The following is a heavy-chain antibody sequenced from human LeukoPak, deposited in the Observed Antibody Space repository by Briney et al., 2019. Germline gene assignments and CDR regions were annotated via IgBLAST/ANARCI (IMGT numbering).Heavy chain of an antibody. CDR1: GGSISSYY. Sequence: PSETLSLTCTVSGGSISSYYWSWIRQPAGKGLEWIGRIYTSGSTNYNPSLKSRVTMSVDTSKNQFSLKLSSVTAADTAVYYCARDADYRLLYYYYYMDVWGKGTTVTVSS. J-gene: IGHJ6*03. D-gene: IGHD4-11*01. V-gene: IGHV4-4*07. CDR2: IYTSGST. CDR3: ARDADYRLLYYYYYMDV.